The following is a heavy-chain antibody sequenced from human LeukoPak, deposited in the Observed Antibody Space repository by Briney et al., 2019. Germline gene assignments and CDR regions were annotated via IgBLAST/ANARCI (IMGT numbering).Heavy chain of an antibody. CDR1: GFTFSSYS. D-gene: IGHD2/OR15-2a*01. Sequence: GGSLRLSCAASGFTFSSYSMNWVRQAPGKGLEWVSYISSSSSTIYYADSVKGRFTVSRDNSKNTLYLQMSSLRPEDTAVYYCVKSNSDYWGQGTLVTVSS. J-gene: IGHJ4*02. CDR3: VKSNSDY. V-gene: IGHV3-48*01. CDR2: ISSSSSTI.